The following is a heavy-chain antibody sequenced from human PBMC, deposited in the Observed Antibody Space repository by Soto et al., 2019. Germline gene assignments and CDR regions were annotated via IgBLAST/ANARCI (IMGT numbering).Heavy chain of an antibody. J-gene: IGHJ6*02. D-gene: IGHD3-9*01. Sequence: QVQLGQSGAEEKKPGASVKVSCKASGYTFTSYAMHWVRQAPGQRLEWMGWINAGNGNTKYSQKFQGRVTITRDTSASTACMELSSLRSEDTAVYSCPREGYDILTGDYGMDVWGQGTTVTVSS. V-gene: IGHV1-3*05. CDR1: GYTFTSYA. CDR2: INAGNGNT. CDR3: PREGYDILTGDYGMDV.